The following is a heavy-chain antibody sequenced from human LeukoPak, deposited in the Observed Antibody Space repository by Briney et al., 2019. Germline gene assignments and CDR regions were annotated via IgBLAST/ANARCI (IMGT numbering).Heavy chain of an antibody. Sequence: SETLSLTCAVSGYSISSGYYWGWIRQPPGKGLEWIGSIYHSGSTYYNPSLKSRVTISVDTSKNHFSLKLSSVTAADTAVYYCATLTHYYDDRQLDYWGQGTLVTVSS. CDR3: ATLTHYYDDRQLDY. D-gene: IGHD3-22*01. J-gene: IGHJ4*02. CDR1: GYSISSGYY. CDR2: IYHSGST. V-gene: IGHV4-38-2*01.